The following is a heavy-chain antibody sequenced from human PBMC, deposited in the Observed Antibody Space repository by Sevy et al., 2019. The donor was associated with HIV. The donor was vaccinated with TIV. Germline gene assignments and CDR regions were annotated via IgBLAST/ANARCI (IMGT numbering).Heavy chain of an antibody. CDR3: ARLPQWLGPSIDT. J-gene: IGHJ5*02. D-gene: IGHD6-19*01. Sequence: SETLSLTCFVSGGSMRSSHYWAWIRQPPGKGLEWVGSVYNGGNTYYNPSLKTRLTISVDTSRNQFSLKLKSVTAADTAIYYCARLPQWLGPSIDTWGQGALVTVSS. V-gene: IGHV4-39*01. CDR1: GGSMRSSHY. CDR2: VYNGGNT.